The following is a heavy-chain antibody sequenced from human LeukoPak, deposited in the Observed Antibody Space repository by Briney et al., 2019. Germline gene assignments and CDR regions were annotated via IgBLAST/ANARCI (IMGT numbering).Heavy chain of an antibody. J-gene: IGHJ4*02. CDR3: ARGESVRGYCSGGSCQHDY. D-gene: IGHD2-15*01. V-gene: IGHV3-21*01. CDR2: ISSSSSYI. CDR1: GFTFSSYS. Sequence: GGSLRLSCAASGFTFSSYSMNWDRQAPGKGLEWVSSISSSSSYIYYADSVKGRFTISRDNAKNSLYLRMNSLRAEDTAVYYCARGESVRGYCSGGSCQHDYWGQGTLVTVSS.